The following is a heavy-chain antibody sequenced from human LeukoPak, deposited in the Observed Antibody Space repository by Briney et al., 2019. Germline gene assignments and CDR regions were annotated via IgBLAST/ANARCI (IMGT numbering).Heavy chain of an antibody. V-gene: IGHV1-46*01. CDR3: ARFSTGYVINGDFDY. CDR1: GYTFTSYY. CDR2: INPSGGST. J-gene: IGHJ4*02. Sequence: ASVKVSCKASGYTFTSYYMHWVRQAPGQGLEWMGIINPSGGSTSYAQKFQGRVTMTRDMSTSTVYMELSSLRSEDTAVYYCARFSTGYVINGDFDYWGQGTLVTVSS. D-gene: IGHD5-12*01.